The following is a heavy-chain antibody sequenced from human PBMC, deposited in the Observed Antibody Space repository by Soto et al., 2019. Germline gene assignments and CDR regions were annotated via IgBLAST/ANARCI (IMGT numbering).Heavy chain of an antibody. CDR2: IIPIFGTA. J-gene: IGHJ4*02. CDR3: ARDLYDDSGDYHYYFDY. D-gene: IGHD3-22*01. CDR1: GGTFSSYA. V-gene: IGHV1-69*13. Sequence: GASVKVSCKASGGTFSSYAISWVRQAPGQGLEWMGGIIPIFGTANYAQKFQGRVTITADESTSTAYMELSSLRSEDTAVYYCARDLYDDSGDYHYYFDYWGQGTLVTVSS.